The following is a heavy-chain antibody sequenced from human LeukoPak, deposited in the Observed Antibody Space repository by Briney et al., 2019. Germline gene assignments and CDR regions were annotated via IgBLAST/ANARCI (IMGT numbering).Heavy chain of an antibody. CDR1: GFTFDDYA. Sequence: PGGSLRLSCAASGFTFDDYAMHWVRQAPGKGLEWVSGISWNSGSIGYADSVKGRFTISRDNAKNSLYLQMNSLRAEDTALYYCAKDIDYSSSWYFDYWGQGTLVTVSS. CDR3: AKDIDYSSSWYFDY. D-gene: IGHD6-13*01. V-gene: IGHV3-9*01. J-gene: IGHJ4*02. CDR2: ISWNSGSI.